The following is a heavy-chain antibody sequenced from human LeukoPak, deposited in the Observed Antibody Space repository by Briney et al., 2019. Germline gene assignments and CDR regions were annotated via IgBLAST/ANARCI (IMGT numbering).Heavy chain of an antibody. CDR2: ISWNSGSI. V-gene: IGHV3-9*01. CDR3: ATLAVAGHDY. D-gene: IGHD6-19*01. CDR1: GFTFDDYA. Sequence: SLRLSCAASGFTFDDYAMHWVRQAPGKGLEWVSGISWNSGSIGYADSVKGRFTISRDNAKNSLYLQMNSLRAEDTALYYCATLAVAGHDYWGQGTLVTVSS. J-gene: IGHJ4*02.